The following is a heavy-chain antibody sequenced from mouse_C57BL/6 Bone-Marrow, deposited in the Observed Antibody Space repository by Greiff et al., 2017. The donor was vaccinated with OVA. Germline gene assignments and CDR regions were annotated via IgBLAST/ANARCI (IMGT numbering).Heavy chain of an antibody. J-gene: IGHJ3*01. CDR2: IWSGGST. CDR1: GFALTSYG. Sequence: VKLVESGPGLVQPSQSLSISCTVSGFALTSYGVHWVRQSPGKGLEWLGVIWSGGSTAYYAAFMSRLSITKDNSTSQVFFKMNSLQADDTAIYYCANWGFADWGQGTLVTVSA. V-gene: IGHV2-5*01. CDR3: ANWGFAD.